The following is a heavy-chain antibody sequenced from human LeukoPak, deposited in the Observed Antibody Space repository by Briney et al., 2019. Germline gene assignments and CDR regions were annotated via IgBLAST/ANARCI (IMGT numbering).Heavy chain of an antibody. CDR1: GFTFSSYS. J-gene: IGHJ4*02. V-gene: IGHV3-21*01. D-gene: IGHD6-13*01. CDR3: AKDPPIAAAGSTVVYYFDY. Sequence: GGSLRLSCAASGFTFSSYSMNWVRQAPGKGLEWVSSISSSSSYIYYADSVKGRFTISRDNAKNSLYLQMNSLRAEDTAVYYCAKDPPIAAAGSTVVYYFDYWGQGTLVTVSS. CDR2: ISSSSSYI.